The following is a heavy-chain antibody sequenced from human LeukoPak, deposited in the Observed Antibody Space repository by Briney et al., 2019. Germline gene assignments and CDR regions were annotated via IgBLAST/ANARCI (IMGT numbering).Heavy chain of an antibody. J-gene: IGHJ4*02. CDR3: ATDSSGSYSPFDY. D-gene: IGHD3-10*01. CDR1: GYTVTALS. Sequence: ASVKLSCSVAGYTVTALSINRVRQAPGQGGEWMGGFEPEDGETIYAQKFQGRVTMTEDTSTDTAYMELSSLRSEDTAVYYCATDSSGSYSPFDYWGQGTLVTVSS. CDR2: FEPEDGET. V-gene: IGHV1-24*01.